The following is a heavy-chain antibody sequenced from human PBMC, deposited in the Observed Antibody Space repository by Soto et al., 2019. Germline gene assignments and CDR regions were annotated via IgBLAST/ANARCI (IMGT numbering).Heavy chain of an antibody. CDR3: ARDFGSSSWPNYYYYYMVA. V-gene: IGHV4-59*01. CDR2: IYYSGST. D-gene: IGHD6-13*01. Sequence: PSETLSLTCTVSGGSISSYYWSWIRQPPGKGLEWIGYIYYSGSTNYNPSLKSRVTISVDTSKNQFSLKLSSVTAADTAVYYCARDFGSSSWPNYYYYYMVAWGTGTTVTVSS. CDR1: GGSISSYY. J-gene: IGHJ6*03.